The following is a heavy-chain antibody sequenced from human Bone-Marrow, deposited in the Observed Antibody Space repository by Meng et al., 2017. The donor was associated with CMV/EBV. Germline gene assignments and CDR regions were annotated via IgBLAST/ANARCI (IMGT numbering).Heavy chain of an antibody. D-gene: IGHD1-1*01. CDR1: GGSFSGYY. V-gene: IGHV4-34*01. J-gene: IGHJ5*02. CDR3: ARDFPGRAGTTPFALGLDP. Sequence: GSLRLSCAVYGGSFSGYYWSWIRQPPGKGLEWIGEINHSGSTNYNPSLKSRVTISVDTSKNQFSLKLSSVTAADTAVYYCARDFPGRAGTTPFALGLDPWGQGTLVTVSS. CDR2: INHSGST.